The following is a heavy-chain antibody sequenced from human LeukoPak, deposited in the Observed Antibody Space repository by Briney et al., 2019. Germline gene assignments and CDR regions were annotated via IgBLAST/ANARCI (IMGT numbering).Heavy chain of an antibody. D-gene: IGHD5-12*01. CDR3: ARDGWVATILAIFDY. CDR1: GFTFSSYE. CDR2: ISSSGSAI. V-gene: IGHV3-48*03. J-gene: IGHJ4*02. Sequence: GGSLRLSCAASGFTFSSYEMNWVRQAPGKGLEWVSYISSSGSAIYYADSVKGRFTISRDNAKNSLYLQMSSLRDEDTAAYYCARDGWVATILAIFDYWGQGTLVTVSS.